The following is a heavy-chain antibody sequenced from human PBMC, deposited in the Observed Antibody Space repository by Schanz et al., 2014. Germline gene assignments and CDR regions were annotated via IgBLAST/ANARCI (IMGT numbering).Heavy chain of an antibody. D-gene: IGHD2-21*01. Sequence: EVQLLESGGGLVQPGGSLRLSCATSGFSFSSYAINWVRQAPGKGLEWVSAISGSGGSTYYADSVKGRFTISRDSSKNTLYLQMNSLRAEDTAVYYCARDGYSVVVISPTESFDIWGQGTMVTVSP. J-gene: IGHJ3*02. V-gene: IGHV3-23*01. CDR2: ISGSGGST. CDR1: GFSFSSYA. CDR3: ARDGYSVVVISPTESFDI.